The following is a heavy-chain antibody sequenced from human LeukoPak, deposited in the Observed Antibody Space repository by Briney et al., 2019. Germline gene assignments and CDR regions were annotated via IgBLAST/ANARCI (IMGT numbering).Heavy chain of an antibody. CDR3: ARAPPPVQIDQNG. D-gene: IGHD1-1*01. V-gene: IGHV3-66*01. Sequence: GGSLRLSCTASGFIVTNNYINWVRQAPGKGLEWVSLVYSGGSTYYADSVKGRFTISRDNSKNMVYLQMNSLRAEDTAMYYCARAPPPVQIDQNGGAQETLVTVPS. J-gene: IGHJ4*02. CDR1: GFIVTNNY. CDR2: VYSGGST.